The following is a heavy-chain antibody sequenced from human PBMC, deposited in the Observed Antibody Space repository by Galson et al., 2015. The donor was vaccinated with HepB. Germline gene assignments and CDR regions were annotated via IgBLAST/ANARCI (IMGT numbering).Heavy chain of an antibody. CDR3: ARDQEMAWKAFEI. V-gene: IGHV1-2*04. Sequence: SVKVSCKASGYTFTGYYMHWVRQAPGQGLEWMGWINPNSGGTNYAQKFQGWVTMTRDTSISTAYMELSRLRSDDTAVYYCARDQEMAWKAFEIWGQGTMVTVSS. CDR2: INPNSGGT. D-gene: IGHD1-1*01. J-gene: IGHJ3*02. CDR1: GYTFTGYY.